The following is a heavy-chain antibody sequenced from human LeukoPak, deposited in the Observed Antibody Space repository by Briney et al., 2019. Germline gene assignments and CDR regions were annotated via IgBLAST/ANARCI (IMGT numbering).Heavy chain of an antibody. V-gene: IGHV4-61*02. CDR2: IYSSGTT. CDR3: ARGGHSSGWTFFDY. D-gene: IGHD6-19*01. J-gene: IGHJ4*02. Sequence: SETLSLTCTVSGGSISSGSSYWSWIRQPAGKGLEWIGRIYSSGTTNYNPSLKSRVTISVDTSKNQFSLKLSPVTAADTAVYYCARGGHSSGWTFFDYWGQGILVTVSS. CDR1: GGSISSGSSY.